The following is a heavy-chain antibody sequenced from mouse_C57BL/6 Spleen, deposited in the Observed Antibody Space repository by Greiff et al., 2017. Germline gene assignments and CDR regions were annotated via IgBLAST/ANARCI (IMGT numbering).Heavy chain of an antibody. CDR2: IYPGDGDT. Sequence: VQLQQPGAALVKPGASVKFSCKASGYAFRSYWMNWVKQRPGKGLEWIGQIYPGDGDTNYNGKFQGKSTLTADKSSSTAYMQLSSLTSEDSAVYCGARQDYVSSHQAWFAYWGQGTLVTVSA. D-gene: IGHD1-1*01. CDR1: GYAFRSYW. CDR3: ARQDYVSSHQAWFAY. V-gene: IGHV1-80*01. J-gene: IGHJ3*01.